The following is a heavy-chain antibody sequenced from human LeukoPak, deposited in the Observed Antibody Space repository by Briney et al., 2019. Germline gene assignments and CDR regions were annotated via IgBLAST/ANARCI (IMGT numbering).Heavy chain of an antibody. J-gene: IGHJ4*02. CDR3: ASRGYSGYVSRTYLIWGLDY. Sequence: GGSLRLSCVASGFTFTDHPMNWVRQAPGKGLEWISYIGGDGIAFYADSVKGRFTASKDDARKSMYLQMNSLRVEDTAVYYCASRGYSGYVSRTYLIWGLDYWGQGTLVTVSS. CDR1: GFTFTDHP. CDR2: IGGDGIA. D-gene: IGHD5-12*01. V-gene: IGHV3-69-1*01.